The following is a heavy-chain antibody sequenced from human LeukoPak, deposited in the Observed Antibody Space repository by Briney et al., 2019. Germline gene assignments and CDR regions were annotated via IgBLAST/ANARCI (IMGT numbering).Heavy chain of an antibody. CDR1: GFTFSSYA. V-gene: IGHV3-23*01. CDR3: AKGVQLKRLLWFGELKSLEEDGNAFDI. CDR2: ISGSGGST. Sequence: PGGSLRLSCAASGFTFSSYAMSWVRQAPGKGLEWVSAISGSGGSTYYADSVKGRFTISRDNSKNTLYLQMNSLRAEDTAVYYCAKGVQLKRLLWFGELKSLEEDGNAFDIWGQGTMVTVSS. D-gene: IGHD3-10*01. J-gene: IGHJ3*02.